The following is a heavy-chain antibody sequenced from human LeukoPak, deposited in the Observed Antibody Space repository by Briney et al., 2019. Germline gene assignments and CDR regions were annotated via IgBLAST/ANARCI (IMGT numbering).Heavy chain of an antibody. CDR1: GFTLSNYA. CDR3: AKDPGVVPAHYFDY. D-gene: IGHD2-2*01. V-gene: IGHV3-23*01. CDR2: ISGRGGRT. Sequence: GSPRLSSAPPGFTLSNYATSWVRHTPRKRLERGSGISGRGGRTYYTDSVKSRFTLSTDTSKNTLYLRINSLRVEDTAVYYCAKDPGVVPAHYFDYWGQGSLVTVSS. J-gene: IGHJ4*02.